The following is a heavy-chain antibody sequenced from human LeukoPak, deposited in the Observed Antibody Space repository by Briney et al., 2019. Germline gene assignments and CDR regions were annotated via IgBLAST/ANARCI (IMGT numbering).Heavy chain of an antibody. CDR2: INPNSGGT. Sequence: ASVKVSCKASGYTFTGYYMHWVRQAPGQGLEWMGWINPNSGGTNYAQKFQGRVTITRNTSISTAYMELSSLRSEDTAVYYCARLAIRDGYNSDYFDYWGQGTLVTVSS. CDR1: GYTFTGYY. J-gene: IGHJ4*02. V-gene: IGHV1-2*02. CDR3: ARLAIRDGYNSDYFDY. D-gene: IGHD5-24*01.